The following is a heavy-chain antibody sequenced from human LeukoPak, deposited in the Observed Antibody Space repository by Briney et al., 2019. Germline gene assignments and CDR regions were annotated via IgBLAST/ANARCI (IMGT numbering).Heavy chain of an antibody. V-gene: IGHV3-48*03. CDR1: GFTFSSYE. CDR3: AKQYDFWSGPDY. CDR2: ISRSGSTI. J-gene: IGHJ4*02. Sequence: GGSLRLSCAASGFTFSSYEMNWVRQAPGKGLEWVSCISRSGSTIYYADSVKGRFTISRDNSKNTLYLQMSSLRVEDTAVYYCAKQYDFWSGPDYWGQGTLVTVSS. D-gene: IGHD3-3*01.